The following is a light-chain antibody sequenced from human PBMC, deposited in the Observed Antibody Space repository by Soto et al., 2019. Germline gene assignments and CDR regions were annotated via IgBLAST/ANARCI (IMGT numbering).Light chain of an antibody. J-gene: IGKJ2*01. CDR1: QDISNY. Sequence: DIQMTQSPSSLSASEGDRVTITCQASQDISNYLNWYQHKPGKAPKLLIFRASNLETGVPSRFSGGGSGTQFTFTISSLQPEDIATYYCQQYDNLPSYTFGPGTKLEIK. CDR3: QQYDNLPSYT. CDR2: RAS. V-gene: IGKV1-33*01.